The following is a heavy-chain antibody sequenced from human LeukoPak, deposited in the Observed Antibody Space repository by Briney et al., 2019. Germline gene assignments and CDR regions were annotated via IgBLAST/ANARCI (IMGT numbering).Heavy chain of an antibody. CDR2: IASTGET. CDR3: VRGGEIGLDY. CDR1: GYRFSTSD. V-gene: IGHV3-13*01. J-gene: IGHJ4*02. Sequence: GGSPRLSCAASGYRFSTSDMHWVRQASGRGLEWVSSIASTGETYYAPSVKGRFTISRENAKNSLYLQMNSLRGGDTAIYHCVRGGEIGLDYWGQGALITVSS. D-gene: IGHD3-16*01.